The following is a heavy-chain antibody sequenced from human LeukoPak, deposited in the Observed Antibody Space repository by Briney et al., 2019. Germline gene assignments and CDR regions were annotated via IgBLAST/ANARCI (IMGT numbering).Heavy chain of an antibody. Sequence: GGSLRLSCAAPGFTFSSYAMHWVRQAPGKGLEWVAVISYDGSNKYYADSVKGRFTISRDNAKNSLYLQMNSLRAEDTAVYYCARRYGMDVWGQGTTVTVSS. CDR2: ISYDGSNK. J-gene: IGHJ6*02. CDR1: GFTFSSYA. CDR3: ARRYGMDV. V-gene: IGHV3-30*04.